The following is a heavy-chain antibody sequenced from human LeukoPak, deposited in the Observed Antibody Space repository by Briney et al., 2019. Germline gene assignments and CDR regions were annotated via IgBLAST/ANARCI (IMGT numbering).Heavy chain of an antibody. CDR3: ARDRGVTGY. J-gene: IGHJ4*02. D-gene: IGHD2-8*02. CDR2: IKQDGSEK. CDR1: GFTFSSYS. Sequence: GGSLRLSCAASGFTFSSYSMNWVRQAPGKGLEWVAKIKQDGSEKFYVDSVKGRFTIARDNAKNSLYLQINSLRAEDTAVYYCARDRGVTGYWGQGTLVTVSS. V-gene: IGHV3-7*01.